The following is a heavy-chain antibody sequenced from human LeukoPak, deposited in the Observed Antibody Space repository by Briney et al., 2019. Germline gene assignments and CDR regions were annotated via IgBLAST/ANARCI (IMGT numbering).Heavy chain of an antibody. CDR1: GFTFSSYA. V-gene: IGHV3-30*04. D-gene: IGHD3-10*01. J-gene: IGHJ4*02. Sequence: PGGSLRLSCAASGFTFSSYAMHWVRQAPAKGLEWVAVISYDGSNKYYADSVKGRFTISRDNSKNTLYLQVNSLRAEDTAVYYCARTTSMVRGAPPRYWGQGTLVTVSS. CDR2: ISYDGSNK. CDR3: ARTTSMVRGAPPRY.